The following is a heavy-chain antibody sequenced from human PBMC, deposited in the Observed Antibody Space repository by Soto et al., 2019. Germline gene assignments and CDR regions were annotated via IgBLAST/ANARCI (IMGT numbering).Heavy chain of an antibody. D-gene: IGHD4-17*01. CDR1: GGTFSSHT. Sequence: QDQLVQSGAEVKKPGSSVKVSCKASGGTFSSHTFSWVRQAPGQGLEWLGRIIPALGTATYAQKFQGRVTITADESATTVSMALNSLRSEDTAVSYCARPDFGDYWYFDLWGRGTLVTVSS. V-gene: IGHV1-69*08. CDR3: ARPDFGDYWYFDL. J-gene: IGHJ2*01. CDR2: IIPALGTA.